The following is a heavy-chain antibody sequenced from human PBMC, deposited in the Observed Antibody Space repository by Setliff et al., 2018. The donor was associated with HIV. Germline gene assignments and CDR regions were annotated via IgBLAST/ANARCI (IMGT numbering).Heavy chain of an antibody. CDR1: GDSIRNSRDY. J-gene: IGHJ3*01. V-gene: IGHV4-39*02. D-gene: IGHD4-4*01. CDR3: ARELDNSDNSDPFDV. Sequence: PSETLSLTCSVSGDSIRNSRDYWGWIRQPPGKGLEWIGNIYYSGTTYYSPSLNSRVTISVDRPRNHFSLRLSAVTAADTAVYYCARELDNSDNSDPFDVWGQGTMVTVSS. CDR2: IYYSGTT.